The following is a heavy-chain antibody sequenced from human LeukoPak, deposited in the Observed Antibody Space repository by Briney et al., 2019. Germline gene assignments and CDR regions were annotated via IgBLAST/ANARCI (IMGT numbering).Heavy chain of an antibody. V-gene: IGHV5-51*01. D-gene: IGHD6-13*01. CDR1: GYSFTTYW. CDR2: IYPGDSDT. CDR3: ARSAQRLYSSSWVDY. Sequence: GESLKISCKGSGYSFTTYWIGWARQMPGKGLEWMGIIYPGDSDTRYSPSFQGQVTISADKSISTAYLQWSSLKASDAAMYYCARSAQRLYSSSWVDYWGQGTLVTVSS. J-gene: IGHJ4*02.